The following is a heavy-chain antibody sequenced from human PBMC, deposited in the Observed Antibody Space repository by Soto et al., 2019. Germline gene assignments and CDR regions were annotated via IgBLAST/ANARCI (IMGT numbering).Heavy chain of an antibody. CDR2: IYPGDSDT. V-gene: IGHV5-51*01. J-gene: IGHJ6*02. D-gene: IGHD3-3*01. Sequence: SGESLKISCKGSGYSFTSYWIGWVRQMPGKGLEWMGIIYPGDSDTRYSPSFQGQVTISADKSISTAYLQWSSLKASDTAMYYCASTYYDFWGNSGYYGMDVWGQGTTVTVSS. CDR3: ASTYYDFWGNSGYYGMDV. CDR1: GYSFTSYW.